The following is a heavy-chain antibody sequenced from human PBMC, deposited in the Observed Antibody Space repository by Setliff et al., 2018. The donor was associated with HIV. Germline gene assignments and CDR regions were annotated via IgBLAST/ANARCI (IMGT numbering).Heavy chain of an antibody. D-gene: IGHD6-13*01. CDR1: GFTFSSYW. CDR3: ATILVNQQPYRYFDY. Sequence: LRLSCEASGFTFSSYWTSWVRQAPGKGLEWVANINQDASKKYYVDSVKGRFTISRDNAKNSLSLQMNSLRVEDTAVYFCATILVNQQPYRYFDYWGQGTLVTVSS. J-gene: IGHJ4*02. V-gene: IGHV3-7*03. CDR2: INQDASKK.